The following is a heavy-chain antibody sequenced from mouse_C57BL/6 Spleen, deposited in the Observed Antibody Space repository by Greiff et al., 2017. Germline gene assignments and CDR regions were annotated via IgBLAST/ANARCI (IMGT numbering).Heavy chain of an antibody. Sequence: VQLQQSGPELVKPGASVKISCKASGYTFTDYNMNWVKQSHGQSLEWIGVINPNNGNTSYNQKFKGKATLTADKSSSTAYMQLNSLTSEDSAVYYCARCDESCALDVWGQGTTVTVSS. J-gene: IGHJ4*01. CDR2: INPNNGNT. CDR3: ARCDESCALDV. V-gene: IGHV1-39*01. CDR1: GYTFTDYN.